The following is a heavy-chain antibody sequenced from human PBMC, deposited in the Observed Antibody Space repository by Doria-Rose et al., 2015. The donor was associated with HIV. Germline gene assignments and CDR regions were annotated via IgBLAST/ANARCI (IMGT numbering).Heavy chain of an antibody. CDR2: ISWDSGAK. CDR3: AKAPIIGPKYYLYMDV. J-gene: IGHJ6*03. CDR1: GFSFESYA. V-gene: IGHV3-9*01. Sequence: VQLVQSGGGLVQPGRSLRLSCVGSGFSFESYAMHWVRLAPGQGLEWVAGISWDSGAKGNADSVEGRFTISRDNAKKSVYLEMRSLRPEDTAFYYCAKAPIIGPKYYLYMDVWGKGTSVTVSS. D-gene: IGHD3-10*01.